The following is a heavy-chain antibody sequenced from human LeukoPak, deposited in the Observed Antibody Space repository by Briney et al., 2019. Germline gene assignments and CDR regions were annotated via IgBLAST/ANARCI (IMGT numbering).Heavy chain of an antibody. D-gene: IGHD6-6*01. CDR1: GYTFTSYD. CDR2: MNPNSGNT. V-gene: IGHV1-8*01. CDR3: ARRSIAARPLSVKDWFDP. Sequence: ASVKVSCKASGYTFTSYDINWVRQATGQGLEWMGWMNPNSGNTGYAQKFQGRVTMTRNTSISTAYMELSSLRSEDTAAYYCARRSIAARPLSVKDWFDPWGQGTLVTVSS. J-gene: IGHJ5*02.